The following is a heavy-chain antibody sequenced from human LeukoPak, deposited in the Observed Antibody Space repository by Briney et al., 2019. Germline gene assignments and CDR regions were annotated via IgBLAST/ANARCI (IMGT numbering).Heavy chain of an antibody. D-gene: IGHD3-16*01. V-gene: IGHV1-18*01. CDR1: GYTFTSYG. Sequence: GASVKVSCKASGYTFTSYGISWVRQAPGQGLEGMGWISGYNGNTNYAQKLQGRVTMTTDTSTSTAFMELRSLRSDDSAVYYCARGIRSPLFDYWGLGTLVTVSP. CDR2: ISGYNGNT. CDR3: ARGIRSPLFDY. J-gene: IGHJ4*02.